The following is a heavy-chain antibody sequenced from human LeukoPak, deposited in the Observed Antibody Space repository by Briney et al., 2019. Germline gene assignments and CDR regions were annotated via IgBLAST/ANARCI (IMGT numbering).Heavy chain of an antibody. Sequence: AGGSLRLSCAASGFTFDDYAMHWVRQAPGKGLVGVSRIDPDGSYTRYADSVKGRFTISRDNAKNTLYLQMNSLRVEDTAVYYCTRDSSGSYWGQGTLVTVSS. CDR3: TRDSSGSY. V-gene: IGHV3-74*01. J-gene: IGHJ4*02. CDR1: GFTFDDYA. CDR2: IDPDGSYT. D-gene: IGHD3-22*01.